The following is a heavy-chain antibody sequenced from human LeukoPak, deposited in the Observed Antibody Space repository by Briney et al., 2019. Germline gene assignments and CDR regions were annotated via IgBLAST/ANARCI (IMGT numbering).Heavy chain of an antibody. CDR2: IYSTGTT. CDR3: AREAPGGSGWTYFDY. CDR1: GDSITGRY. V-gene: IGHV4-4*07. J-gene: IGHJ4*02. D-gene: IGHD6-19*01. Sequence: PSETLSLTCTVSGDSITGRYWSWIRQPAGKGLEWLGRIYSTGTTAYNASFTSRLTMSVDTSKSQLSLKLNSVTAADTAVYYCAREAPGGSGWTYFDYWGQGSLVTVSS.